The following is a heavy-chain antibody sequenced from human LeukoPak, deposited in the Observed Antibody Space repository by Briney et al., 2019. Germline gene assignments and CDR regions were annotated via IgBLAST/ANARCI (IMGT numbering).Heavy chain of an antibody. CDR2: IKQDGGEE. D-gene: IGHD3-22*01. Sequence: GGSLRLSCAASGFTFNTFSMTWVRQAPGKGLECVANIKQDGGEEYYVDSVKGRFTISRDNTKNSLYLQMNSLRAEDTAVYYCNYYDSSGYYFDYWGQGTLVTVSS. J-gene: IGHJ4*02. CDR1: GFTFNTFS. CDR3: NYYDSSGYYFDY. V-gene: IGHV3-7*01.